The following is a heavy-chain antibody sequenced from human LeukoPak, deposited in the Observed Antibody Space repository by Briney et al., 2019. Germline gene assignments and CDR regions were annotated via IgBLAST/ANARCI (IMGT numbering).Heavy chain of an antibody. CDR1: GFTFSSYA. D-gene: IGHD4-17*01. V-gene: IGHV3-30*04. Sequence: GGSLRLSCAASGFTFSSYAMHWVRQAPGKGREWVAVISYDGSNKYYADSVKGRFTISRDNSKNTLYLQMNSLRAEDTAVYYCAKVFIGYGDYVPYFDYWGQGTLVTVSS. CDR3: AKVFIGYGDYVPYFDY. CDR2: ISYDGSNK. J-gene: IGHJ4*02.